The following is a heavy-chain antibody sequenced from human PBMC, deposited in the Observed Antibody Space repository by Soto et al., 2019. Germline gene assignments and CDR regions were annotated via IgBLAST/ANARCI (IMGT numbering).Heavy chain of an antibody. CDR3: ERDEYNNWRNWLNP. CDR2: ISTYNGNT. V-gene: IGHV1-18*01. D-gene: IGHD1-20*01. J-gene: IGHJ5*02. CDR1: GYSFSNSG. Sequence: QVELVQSGPEVKKPGASVKVSCQASGYSFSNSGFSCMRQAPGQGLEWMGWISTYNGNTNYAQKFQGRLSMTRDTSTTTAFMELTTQRSDDTAVYYCERDEYNNWRNWLNPWGQGTLVTVTS.